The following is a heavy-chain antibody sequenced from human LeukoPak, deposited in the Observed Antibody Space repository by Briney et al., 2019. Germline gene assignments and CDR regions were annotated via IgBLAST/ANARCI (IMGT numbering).Heavy chain of an antibody. V-gene: IGHV1-2*02. CDR1: GYTFTSYD. CDR3: ARAPTVTLYYFDY. Sequence: ASVKVSCKASGYTFTSYDINWVRQAPGQGLEWMGWINPNSGGTNYAQKFQGRVTMTRDTSISTAYMELSRLRSDDTAVYYCARAPTVTLYYFDYWGQGTLVTVSS. J-gene: IGHJ4*02. CDR2: INPNSGGT. D-gene: IGHD4-11*01.